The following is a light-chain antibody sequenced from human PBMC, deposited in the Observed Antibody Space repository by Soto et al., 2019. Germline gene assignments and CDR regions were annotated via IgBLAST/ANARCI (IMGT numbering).Light chain of an antibody. V-gene: IGLV1-44*01. Sequence: QSVLTQTPSASGTPGKTVPIPCPGSRSKIGNNAVSWYQQFPGTAPNPLIYNNNQRPSGVPVRFSGSKSGTSASLAISGLQSEDEADYYCATWDDSLNARGVFGGGTKLTVL. CDR2: NNN. J-gene: IGLJ3*02. CDR3: ATWDDSLNARGV. CDR1: RSKIGNNA.